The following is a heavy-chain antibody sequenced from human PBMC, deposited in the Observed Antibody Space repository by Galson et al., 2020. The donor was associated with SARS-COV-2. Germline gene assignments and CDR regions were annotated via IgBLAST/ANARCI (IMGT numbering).Heavy chain of an antibody. CDR1: GLAVSSNY. V-gene: IGHV3-66*01. CDR3: VGLRTPNQH. CDR2: IYSGGST. D-gene: IGHD3-16*01. Sequence: GGSLRLSCAASGLAVSSNYMSWVRQAPGKGLEWVSVIYSGGSTYYADSVKGRFTASRDNSKNTLYLQMNSLRADDTAVYYCVGLRTPNQHWGQGTLVTVSS. J-gene: IGHJ1*01.